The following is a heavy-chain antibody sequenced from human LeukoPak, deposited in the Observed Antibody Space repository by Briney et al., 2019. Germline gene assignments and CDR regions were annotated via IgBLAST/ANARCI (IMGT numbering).Heavy chain of an antibody. V-gene: IGHV3-66*01. CDR3: ARDSVYYGSGEPPY. D-gene: IGHD3-10*01. CDR1: GFTVSSNY. CDR2: IYSGGST. Sequence: QSGGSLRLSCAASGFTVSSNYMSWVRQAPGKGLEWVSVIYSGGSTYYADSVKGRFTISRDNSKNTLYLQMNSLRAEDTAVYYCARDSVYYGSGEPPYWGQGTLVTVSS. J-gene: IGHJ4*02.